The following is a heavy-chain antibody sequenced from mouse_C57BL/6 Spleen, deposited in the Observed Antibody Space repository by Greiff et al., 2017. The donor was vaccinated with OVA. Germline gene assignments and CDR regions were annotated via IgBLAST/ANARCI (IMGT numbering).Heavy chain of an antibody. CDR2: IDPSDSYT. Sequence: VQLQQSGAELVRPGTSVKLSCKASGYTFTSYWMHWVKQRPGQGLEWIGVIDPSDSYTNYNQKFKGKATLTVDTSSSTAYMQLSSLTSEDSAVYYCARGYYGSSYDYAMDYWGQGTSVTVSS. CDR3: ARGYYGSSYDYAMDY. CDR1: GYTFTSYW. V-gene: IGHV1-59*01. J-gene: IGHJ4*01. D-gene: IGHD1-1*01.